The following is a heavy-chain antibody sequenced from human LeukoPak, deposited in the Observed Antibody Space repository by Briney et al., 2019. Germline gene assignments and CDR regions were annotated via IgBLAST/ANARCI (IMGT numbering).Heavy chain of an antibody. V-gene: IGHV3-21*01. D-gene: IGHD3-22*01. CDR2: ISSTSSYI. J-gene: IGHJ4*02. Sequence: PGGSLRLSCAASGFTFSSYSMNWVRQAPGKGLEWVSSISSTSSYIYYADSVKGRFTISRDNAKNSLYLQMNSLRAEDTAVYYCAKGGMVVVSEFDYWGQGTLVTVSS. CDR3: AKGGMVVVSEFDY. CDR1: GFTFSSYS.